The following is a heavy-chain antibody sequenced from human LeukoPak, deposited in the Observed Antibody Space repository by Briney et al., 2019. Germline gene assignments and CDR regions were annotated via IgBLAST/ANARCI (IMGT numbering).Heavy chain of an antibody. D-gene: IGHD5-12*01. Sequence: SETLSLTCTVSGGSIGSYYWSWIRQPPGKGLEWIGHISYSGSTNYNPSLKSRVTISVDTSKNQFSLKLSFVTAADTAVYYCARGGSGYALNWFGPWGQGTLATVSS. J-gene: IGHJ5*02. V-gene: IGHV4-59*01. CDR1: GGSIGSYY. CDR2: ISYSGST. CDR3: ARGGSGYALNWFGP.